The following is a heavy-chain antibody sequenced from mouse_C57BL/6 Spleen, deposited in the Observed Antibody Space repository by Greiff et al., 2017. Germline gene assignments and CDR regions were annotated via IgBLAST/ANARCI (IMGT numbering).Heavy chain of an antibody. V-gene: IGHV1-82*01. CDR3: ARSLITTVVPYYYAMDY. D-gene: IGHD1-1*01. CDR1: GYAFSSSW. Sequence: QVQLQHSGPELVKPGASVKISCKASGYAFSSSWMNWVKQRPGKGLEWIGRIYPGDGDTNYNGKFKGKATLTADKSSSTAYMQLSSLTSEDSAVYFCARSLITTVVPYYYAMDYWGQGTSVTVSS. J-gene: IGHJ4*01. CDR2: IYPGDGDT.